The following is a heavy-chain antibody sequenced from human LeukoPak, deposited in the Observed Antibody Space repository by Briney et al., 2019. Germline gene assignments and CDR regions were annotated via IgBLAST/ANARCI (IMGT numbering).Heavy chain of an antibody. V-gene: IGHV1-2*02. J-gene: IGHJ3*02. Sequence: ASVKVSCKASGYTFTGYYMHWVRQAPGQGLEWMGWINPNSGGTNYAQKFQGRVTMTRDTSISTAYMELSRLRSDDPAVYYCARDRGGSYSAFDIWGQGTMVTVSS. CDR1: GYTFTGYY. CDR3: ARDRGGSYSAFDI. CDR2: INPNSGGT. D-gene: IGHD1-26*01.